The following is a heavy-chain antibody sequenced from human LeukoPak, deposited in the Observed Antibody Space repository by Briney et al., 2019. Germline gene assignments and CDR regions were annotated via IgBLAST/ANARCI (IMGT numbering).Heavy chain of an antibody. CDR2: ISWNSGSI. CDR1: GFTFDDYA. CDR3: AKTKSPFLPQEAFDI. V-gene: IGHV3-9*03. Sequence: GGSLRLSCAASGFTFDDYAMHWVRQAPGKGLEWASGISWNSGSIGYADSVKGRFTISRDNAKNSLYLQMNSLRAEDMALYYCAKTKSPFLPQEAFDIWGQGTMVTVSS. D-gene: IGHD3-3*01. J-gene: IGHJ3*02.